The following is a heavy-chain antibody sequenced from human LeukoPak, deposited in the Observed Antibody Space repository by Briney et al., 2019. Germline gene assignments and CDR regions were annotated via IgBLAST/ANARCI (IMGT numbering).Heavy chain of an antibody. CDR2: IRYDRSNK. Sequence: GSLRLSCTASGFTFSSYGMHWVRQAPGKGLEWVAFIRYDRSNKYYADSVKGRFTISRDNAKNSLYLQMNSLRVEDTAVYYCVGERDMGTDVGGFDIWGQGTVVTVSS. V-gene: IGHV3-30*02. J-gene: IGHJ3*02. CDR3: VGERDMGTDVGGFDI. CDR1: GFTFSSYG. D-gene: IGHD2-21*02.